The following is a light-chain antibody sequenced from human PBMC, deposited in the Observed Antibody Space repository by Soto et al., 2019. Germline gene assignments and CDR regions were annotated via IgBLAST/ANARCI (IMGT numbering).Light chain of an antibody. CDR2: DVT. Sequence: QSALTQPRSVSGSPGQSVTISCTGTSNDVGTYNYVSWYQQHPGKAPKLMIYDVTKWPSGVPDRFSGSKSGNTASLTISGLQAEDEGDYYCCSYAGAYTWVFGGGTKLTVL. CDR3: CSYAGAYTWV. V-gene: IGLV2-11*01. J-gene: IGLJ3*02. CDR1: SNDVGTYNY.